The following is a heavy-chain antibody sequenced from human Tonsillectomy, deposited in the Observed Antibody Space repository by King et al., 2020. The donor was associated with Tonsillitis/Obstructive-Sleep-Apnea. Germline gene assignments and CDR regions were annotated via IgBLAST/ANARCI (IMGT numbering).Heavy chain of an antibody. Sequence: TLQESGPALVKPTQTLTLTCTFSGFSLNTSGMCVSWIRQPPGKALEWLALIDWDDDKYYSTSLKTRLTISKDTSKNQVVLSMTNMDPVDTATYYCARIGYDFWSGYYHYFDYWGQGTLVTVSS. J-gene: IGHJ4*02. CDR2: IDWDDDK. D-gene: IGHD3-3*01. CDR3: ARIGYDFWSGYYHYFDY. V-gene: IGHV2-70*01. CDR1: GFSLNTSGMC.